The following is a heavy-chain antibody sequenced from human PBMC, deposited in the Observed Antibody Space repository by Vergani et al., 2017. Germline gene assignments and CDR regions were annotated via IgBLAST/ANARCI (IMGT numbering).Heavy chain of an antibody. D-gene: IGHD3-10*01. CDR3: TTAWGLYYLHSEYFQY. CDR1: GFTFDTYT. J-gene: IGHJ1*01. V-gene: IGHV3-23*01. Sequence: EVHLLESGGGLVQPGGSRRLSCAGAGFTFDTYTMAYVRQAPGKGLEWVATISSGGGDIFYADSVKGRFTISRDNSKNTLFLQMNSLKDEDTAVYYCTTAWGLYYLHSEYFQYWGRGTLVSVSS. CDR2: ISSGGGDI.